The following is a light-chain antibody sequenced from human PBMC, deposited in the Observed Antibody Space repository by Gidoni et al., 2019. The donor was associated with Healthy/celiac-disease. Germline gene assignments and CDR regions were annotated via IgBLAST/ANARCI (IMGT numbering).Light chain of an antibody. CDR2: EVS. J-gene: IGLJ2*01. CDR1: SSDVGVYNY. V-gene: IGLV2-14*01. Sequence: QAALAQPASVSGAPGRSITISCTGTSSDVGVYNYVSWYQQHPGKAPKLMIYEVSNRPSGVSNRFSGSKSGNTASLTISGLQAEDEADYYCSSYTSSSPPVVFGGGTQLTVL. CDR3: SSYTSSSPPVV.